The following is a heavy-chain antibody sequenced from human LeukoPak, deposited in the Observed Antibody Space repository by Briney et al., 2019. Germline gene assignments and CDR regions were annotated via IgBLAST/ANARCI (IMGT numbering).Heavy chain of an antibody. CDR3: ARDYGGSYSGDY. J-gene: IGHJ4*02. CDR1: GYTFTGYY. D-gene: IGHD1-26*01. CDR2: INPNSGGT. Sequence: GASVNVSCKASGYTFTGYYMHWVRQAPGQGLEWMGWINPNSGGTNYAQKFQGRVTMTRDTSISTAYMELSRLRSDDTAVYYCARDYGGSYSGDYWGQGTLVTVSS. V-gene: IGHV1-2*02.